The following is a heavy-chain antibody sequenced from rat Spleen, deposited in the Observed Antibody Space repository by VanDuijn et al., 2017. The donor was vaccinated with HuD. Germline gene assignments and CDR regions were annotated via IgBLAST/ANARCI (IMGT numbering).Heavy chain of an antibody. D-gene: IGHD1-2*01. Sequence: VQLKESGPGLVQSSQTLSLTCNVSVYSITSSYNWNWIRKFPGYKLEWMGCINSAGNSNYNPALKSRISISRDTSKNQFFLQLNSVTTEDTATYYCARWHYYSSYISRWFAYWGQGTLVTVSS. CDR2: INSAGNS. CDR1: VYSITSSYN. V-gene: IGHV3-3*01. J-gene: IGHJ3*01. CDR3: ARWHYYSSYISRWFAY.